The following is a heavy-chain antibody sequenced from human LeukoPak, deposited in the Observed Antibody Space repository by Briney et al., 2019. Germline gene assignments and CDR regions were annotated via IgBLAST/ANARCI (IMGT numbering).Heavy chain of an antibody. CDR1: GGSIGSFH. V-gene: IGHV4-59*08. CDR3: ARLTSTFYYSMDV. CDR2: FQNSALYRATI. D-gene: IGHD2/OR15-2a*01. Sequence: PSETLSLTCAVSGGSIGSFHWTWIRQPPGKGLEWIGYFQNSALYRATIKSSPSLQSRVSLSIDTSKKQVPLTVNSVTAADTALYYCARLTSTFYYSMDVWGPGTAVTVSS. J-gene: IGHJ6*02.